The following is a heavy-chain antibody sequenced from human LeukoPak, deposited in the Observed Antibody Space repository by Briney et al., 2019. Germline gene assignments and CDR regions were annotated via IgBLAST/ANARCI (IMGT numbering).Heavy chain of an antibody. CDR2: INHSGST. V-gene: IGHV4-34*09. CDR1: GGSFSGYY. CDR3: ASAYYDYVWGSYRSKHYYFDY. Sequence: PSETLSLTCAVYGGSFSGYYWSWIRQPPGKGLEWIGEINHSGSTYYNPSLKSRVTISVDTSKNQFSLKLSSVTAADTAVYYCASAYYDYVWGSYRSKHYYFDYWGQGTLVTVSS. D-gene: IGHD3-16*02. J-gene: IGHJ4*02.